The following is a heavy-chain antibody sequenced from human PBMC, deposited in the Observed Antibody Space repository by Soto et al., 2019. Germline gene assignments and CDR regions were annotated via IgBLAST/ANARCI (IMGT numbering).Heavy chain of an antibody. D-gene: IGHD2-21*02. CDR3: AREGLLSEGFDY. CDR1: GGSISSYY. V-gene: IGHV4-59*01. CDR2: IYYSGST. J-gene: IGHJ4*02. Sequence: SETLSLTCTVSGGSISSYYWSWIRQPPGKGLEWIGYIYYSGSTNYNPSLKSRVTISVDTSKNQFSLKLSSVTAADTAVYYCAREGLLSEGFDYWGQGTLVTVSS.